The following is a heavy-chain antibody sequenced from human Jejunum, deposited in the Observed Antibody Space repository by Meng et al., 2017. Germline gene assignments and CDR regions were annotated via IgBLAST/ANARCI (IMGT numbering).Heavy chain of an antibody. CDR2: IHHTGNI. CDR3: ARDLLDPNIAATGWFDP. V-gene: IGHV4-4*02. J-gene: IGHJ5*02. D-gene: IGHD2/OR15-2a*01. CDR1: GASISDKKR. Sequence: VTLTGPGPGVVVSAGTPYLPGAVAGASISDKKRWKWVRQAPGKGLEWIGEIHHTGNINYNPSLKSRVTMSLDKPKNQFSLDLTSVTGADTAVYYCARDLLDPNIAATGWFDPWGQGTLVTVSS.